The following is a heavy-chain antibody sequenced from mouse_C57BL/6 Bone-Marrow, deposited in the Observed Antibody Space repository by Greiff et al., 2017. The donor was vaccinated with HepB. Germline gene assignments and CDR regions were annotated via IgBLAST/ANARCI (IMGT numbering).Heavy chain of an antibody. Sequence: QVQLQQPGAELVKPGASVKMSCKASGYTFTSYWITWVKQRPGQGLEWIGDIYPGSGRTNYNEKFKSKATLTVDTSSSTAYMQLSSLTSEDSAVYYCARDTPTYYYGSSYYFDYWGQGTTLTVSS. CDR2: IYPGSGRT. D-gene: IGHD1-1*01. J-gene: IGHJ2*01. V-gene: IGHV1-55*01. CDR3: ARDTPTYYYGSSYYFDY. CDR1: GYTFTSYW.